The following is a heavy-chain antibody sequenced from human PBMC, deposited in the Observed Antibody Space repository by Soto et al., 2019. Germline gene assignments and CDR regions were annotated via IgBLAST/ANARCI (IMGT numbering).Heavy chain of an antibody. Sequence: PGGSLKISWHGSGYSFTSYWISWVRQMPRKGLEWMGRIEPRDSYTNYSPSFQGHVTISADKSISTAYLPCSSLKASDTAMYYCARREFVRATKMGYYYGMDVWGQGTTVTVSS. CDR2: IEPRDSYT. V-gene: IGHV5-10-1*01. J-gene: IGHJ6*02. CDR3: ARREFVRATKMGYYYGMDV. D-gene: IGHD1-26*01. CDR1: GYSFTSYW.